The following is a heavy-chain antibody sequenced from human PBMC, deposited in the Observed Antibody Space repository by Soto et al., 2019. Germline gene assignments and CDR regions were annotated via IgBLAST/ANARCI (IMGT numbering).Heavy chain of an antibody. CDR1: GFTVGNNY. J-gene: IGHJ4*02. Sequence: EVHLVESGGGLVQPGGSLRLSCAASGFTVGNNYMRWVRQAPGKGLEWVSIIHRGGSTSYADSVKGRFTISRDSSKNILYLQRTGLTAEDTAVYYCARSANTDGSPFAYWGQGALVTVSS. CDR2: IHRGGST. V-gene: IGHV3-66*01. D-gene: IGHD3-10*01. CDR3: ARSANTDGSPFAY.